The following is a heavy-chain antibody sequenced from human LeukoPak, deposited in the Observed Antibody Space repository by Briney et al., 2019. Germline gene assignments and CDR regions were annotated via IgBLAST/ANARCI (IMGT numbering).Heavy chain of an antibody. J-gene: IGHJ4*02. CDR2: ISDGGDTT. Sequence: GGSLRLSCAASGFTFSNNGMTWVRQAPGKGMEWVTGISDGGDTTYDAGSVKGRFTVSRDNSKNIPYLQMNSLRAEDTAIYYWAKTQGFFDHWGQGSLVTVSS. CDR3: AKTQGFFDH. V-gene: IGHV3-23*01. CDR1: GFTFSNNG.